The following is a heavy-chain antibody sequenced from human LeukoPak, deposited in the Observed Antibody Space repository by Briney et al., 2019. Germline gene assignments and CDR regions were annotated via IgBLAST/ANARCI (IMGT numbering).Heavy chain of an antibody. V-gene: IGHV4-59*01. CDR3: ASLGVAATYFDY. D-gene: IGHD2-15*01. Sequence: SETLSLTCAVYGGSFSGYFWSWVRQPPGKGLEWIGYVYYSGSTNYNPSLKSRVTISVDTSKNQFSLKLSSVTAADTAVYYCASLGVAATYFDYWGQGTLVTVSS. CDR2: VYYSGST. J-gene: IGHJ4*02. CDR1: GGSFSGYF.